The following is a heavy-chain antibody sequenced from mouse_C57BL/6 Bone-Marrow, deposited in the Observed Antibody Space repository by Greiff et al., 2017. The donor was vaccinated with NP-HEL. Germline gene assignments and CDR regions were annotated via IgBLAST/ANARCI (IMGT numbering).Heavy chain of an antibody. CDR1: GYSFTSYY. Sequence: VQLQQSGPELVKPGASVKISCKASGYSFTSYYIHWVKQRPGQGLEWLGWLYPGSGNTKYNEKFKGKATLTADTSSSTAYMQLSSLTSEDSAVYYCARSPTVVDYWGQGTTLTVSS. CDR2: LYPGSGNT. V-gene: IGHV1-66*01. D-gene: IGHD1-1*01. J-gene: IGHJ2*01. CDR3: ARSPTVVDY.